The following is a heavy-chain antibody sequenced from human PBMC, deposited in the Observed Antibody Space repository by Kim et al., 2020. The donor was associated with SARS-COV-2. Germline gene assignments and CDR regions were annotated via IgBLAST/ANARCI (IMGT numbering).Heavy chain of an antibody. CDR1: GYTFINYY. J-gene: IGHJ6*02. Sequence: ASVKVSCKASGYTFINYYIHWVRQAPGQGLEWMGIINPSGGNTTYAQKFQGRVTMTRDTSTSIVYMELRSLRSDDTAVYYCARDDPESFTKGVCPDYYYYRMDVWGQGTTVTGSS. CDR3: ARDDPESFTKGVCPDYYYYRMDV. D-gene: IGHD2-8*01. CDR2: INPSGGNT. V-gene: IGHV1-46*01.